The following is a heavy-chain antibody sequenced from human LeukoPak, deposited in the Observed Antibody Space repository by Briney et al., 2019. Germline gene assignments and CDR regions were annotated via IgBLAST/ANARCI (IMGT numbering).Heavy chain of an antibody. D-gene: IGHD3-22*01. CDR1: GFTFSSYS. Sequence: PGGSLRLSCAASGFTFSSYSMNWVRQAPGKGLEWVSYISSSSSTIYYADSVKGRFTISRDNAKNSLYLQMNSLRDEDTAVYYCARALGANYYDSSGYYYCFDYWGQGTLVTVSS. V-gene: IGHV3-48*02. J-gene: IGHJ4*02. CDR3: ARALGANYYDSSGYYYCFDY. CDR2: ISSSSSTI.